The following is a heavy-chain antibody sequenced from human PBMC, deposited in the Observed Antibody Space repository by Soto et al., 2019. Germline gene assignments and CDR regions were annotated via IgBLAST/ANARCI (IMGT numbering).Heavy chain of an antibody. CDR3: ARALGSSPLSY. D-gene: IGHD6-6*01. Sequence: SETLSLTCADYGGSFSVYSWTWIRQPPGKGLEWIGEISHSGSTTYNPSLKSRLTVSVDTSQSHLSLQLTSVTAADTAVYYCARALGSSPLSYWGQRTLVTVSS. V-gene: IGHV4-34*01. J-gene: IGHJ4*02. CDR1: GGSFSVYS. CDR2: ISHSGST.